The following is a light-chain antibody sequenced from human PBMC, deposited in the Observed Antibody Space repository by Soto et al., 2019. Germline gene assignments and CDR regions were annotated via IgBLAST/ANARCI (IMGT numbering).Light chain of an antibody. V-gene: IGKV3-20*01. CDR3: QQYGSSPLYT. CDR1: QSVSSSY. Sequence: EIVLTQSPGTLSLSPGERATLSCRASQSVSSSYLAWYQQKPGQAPRLLIYGASSRATGIPDRFSGSGSGTDFTLTISRLETEEFAVYYCQQYGSSPLYTFGQGTKLEIK. CDR2: GAS. J-gene: IGKJ2*01.